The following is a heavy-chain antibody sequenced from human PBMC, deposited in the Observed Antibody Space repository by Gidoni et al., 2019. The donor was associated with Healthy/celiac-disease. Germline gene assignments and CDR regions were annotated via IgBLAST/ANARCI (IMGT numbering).Heavy chain of an antibody. J-gene: IGHJ4*02. Sequence: QVQLVESGGGVVQPGRSLRLSCAASGFPFSSYGMHWVRQAPGKGLEWVAVISYDGSNKYYADSVKGRFTISRDNSKNTLYLQMNSLRAEDTAVYYCAKSGGSGSYFDYWGQGTLVTVSS. V-gene: IGHV3-30*18. CDR1: GFPFSSYG. D-gene: IGHD3-10*01. CDR3: AKSGGSGSYFDY. CDR2: ISYDGSNK.